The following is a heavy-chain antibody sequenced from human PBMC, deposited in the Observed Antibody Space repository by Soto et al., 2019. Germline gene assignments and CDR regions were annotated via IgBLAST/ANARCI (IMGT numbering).Heavy chain of an antibody. V-gene: IGHV3-72*01. D-gene: IGHD2-21*02. Sequence: GGSLRLSCAASGFTFSDYYMDWVRQAPGKGLEWVGRIRNKANSYSTEYAASVQGRFTVSRDDSKGSLYLQMNSLKSEDTAVYYCVSSWGDHRDFDYWGLGTLVTVSS. CDR3: VSSWGDHRDFDY. CDR2: IRNKANSYST. J-gene: IGHJ4*02. CDR1: GFTFSDYY.